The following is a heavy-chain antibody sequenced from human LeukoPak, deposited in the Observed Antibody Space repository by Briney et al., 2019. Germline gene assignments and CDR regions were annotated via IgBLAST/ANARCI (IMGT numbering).Heavy chain of an antibody. CDR1: GFSFSSYA. D-gene: IGHD3-22*01. J-gene: IGHJ4*02. CDR2: ISYDGSNK. Sequence: GGSLRFSCAASGFSFSSYAMHWVRQAPGKGLEWVAVISYDGSNKYYADSVKGRFTISRDNSKNSLYLQMNSLRADDTAVFYCARAPGGYDTSGYYDCWGQGTLVTVSS. V-gene: IGHV3-30*04. CDR3: ARAPGGYDTSGYYDC.